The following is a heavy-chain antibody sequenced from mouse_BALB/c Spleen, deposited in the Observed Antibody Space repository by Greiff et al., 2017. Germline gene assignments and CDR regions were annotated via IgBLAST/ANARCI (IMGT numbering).Heavy chain of an antibody. D-gene: IGHD2-4*01. V-gene: IGHV1-9*01. CDR3: ARRGITHYYAMDY. CDR1: GYTFSSYW. J-gene: IGHJ4*01. CDR2: ILPGSGST. Sequence: QVQLQQSGAELMKPGASVKISCKATGYTFSSYWIEWVKQRPGHGLEWIGEILPGSGSTNYNEKFKGKATFTADTSSNTAYMQLSSLTSEDSAVYYCARRGITHYYAMDYWGQGTSVTVSS.